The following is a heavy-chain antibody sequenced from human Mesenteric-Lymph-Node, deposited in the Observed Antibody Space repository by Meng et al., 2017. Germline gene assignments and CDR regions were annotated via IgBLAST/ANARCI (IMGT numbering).Heavy chain of an antibody. D-gene: IGHD3-10*01. Sequence: GAGLLEPAWTLPITFAVYGGSFSGHYWSWSRQPPGKGLEWIGEINHSGSTNYHPSLKSRVTISVDTSKNQFSLRLSSVTATDTAVYYCARQSGYFDYWGQGTLVTVSS. CDR3: ARQSGYFDY. V-gene: IGHV4-34*01. CDR1: GGSFSGHY. CDR2: INHSGST. J-gene: IGHJ4*02.